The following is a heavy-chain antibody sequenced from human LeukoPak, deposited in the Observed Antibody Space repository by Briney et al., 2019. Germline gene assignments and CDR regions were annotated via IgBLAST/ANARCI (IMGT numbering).Heavy chain of an antibody. D-gene: IGHD4-17*01. CDR1: GFTFSDYY. CDR3: VRVNGDFYFDY. V-gene: IGHV3-11*06. Sequence: KPGGSLRLSCAASGFTFSDYYMSWIRQAPGKGLEWVSYMSSSSSYTNNADSVKGRFTISRDNAKNSLYLQMNSLRAEDTAVYYCVRVNGDFYFDYWGQGTLVTVSS. J-gene: IGHJ4*02. CDR2: MSSSSSYT.